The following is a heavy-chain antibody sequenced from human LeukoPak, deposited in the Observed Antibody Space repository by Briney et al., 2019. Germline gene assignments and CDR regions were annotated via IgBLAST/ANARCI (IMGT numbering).Heavy chain of an antibody. CDR2: IKQDGSEK. Sequence: HPGGSLRLSCAASGFTFSSYWMSWVRQAPGKGLEWVANIKQDGSEKYYVDSVKGRFTISRDNAKNSLYLQMNSLRAEDTAVYYCAREGRDIVVVPAAMPYYYYYYMDVWGKGTTVTISS. CDR3: AREGRDIVVVPAAMPYYYYYYMDV. J-gene: IGHJ6*03. D-gene: IGHD2-2*01. CDR1: GFTFSSYW. V-gene: IGHV3-7*01.